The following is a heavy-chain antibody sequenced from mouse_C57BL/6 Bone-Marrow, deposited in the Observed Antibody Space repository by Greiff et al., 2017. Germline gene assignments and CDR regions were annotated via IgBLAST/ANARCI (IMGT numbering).Heavy chain of an antibody. D-gene: IGHD2-4*01. CDR1: GYTFTSYG. V-gene: IGHV1-81*01. CDR2: IYPRSGNT. J-gene: IGHJ4*01. Sequence: QVQLQQSGAELARPGASVKLSCKASGYTFTSYGISWVKQRTGQGLEWIGEIYPRSGNTYYNEKFKGKATLTADKSSSTAYMELRGLPSEDSAVYFCARRLRPYYSAMDYWGQGTSVTVSS. CDR3: ARRLRPYYSAMDY.